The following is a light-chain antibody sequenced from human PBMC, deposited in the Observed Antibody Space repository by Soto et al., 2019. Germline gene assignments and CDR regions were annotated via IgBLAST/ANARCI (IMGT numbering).Light chain of an antibody. J-gene: IGKJ2*01. CDR3: QQYENLPPFT. CDR2: DAS. CDR1: QGISNY. Sequence: DIQMTQSPSSLSASVGDRVTITCQASQGISNYLNWYQQKPGKAPQLLIYDASNLETGVPSRFSGSGSGTDFTFTISSLQPEDIATYYCQQYENLPPFTFGQGTKLEIK. V-gene: IGKV1-33*01.